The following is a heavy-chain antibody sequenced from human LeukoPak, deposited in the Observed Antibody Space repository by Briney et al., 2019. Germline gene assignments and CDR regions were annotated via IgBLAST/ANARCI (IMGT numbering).Heavy chain of an antibody. D-gene: IGHD2-2*01. J-gene: IGHJ4*02. V-gene: IGHV1-69*02. Sequence: ASVKVSCKASGGTISSYTISWVRQAPGQGLEWMGRIIPILGIANYAQKFQGRVTITADKSTSTAYMELSSLRSEDTAVYYCARSAVVVPAAWAWGQGTLVTVSS. CDR2: IIPILGIA. CDR3: ARSAVVVPAAWA. CDR1: GGTISSYT.